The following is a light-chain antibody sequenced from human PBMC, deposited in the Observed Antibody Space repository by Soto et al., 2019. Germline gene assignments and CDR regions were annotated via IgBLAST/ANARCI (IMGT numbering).Light chain of an antibody. CDR2: DAS. V-gene: IGKV3-15*01. CDR3: QQYDNWPET. J-gene: IGKJ1*01. CDR1: QSVGNN. Sequence: EIVMTQSPATLSVSPWERATLSCRASQSVGNNLAWYQQKPGQAPRLLISDASTGATGIPARFSGTGSGTEFTLTISSLQSEDFAVYYCQQYDNWPETFGQGTKVDIK.